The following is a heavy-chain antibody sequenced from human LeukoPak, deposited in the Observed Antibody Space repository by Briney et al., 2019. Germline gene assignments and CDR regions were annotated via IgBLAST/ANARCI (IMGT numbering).Heavy chain of an antibody. V-gene: IGHV3-7*01. J-gene: IGHJ6*03. CDR3: GRAGPVTKDHFMDV. CDR1: GFSFTTYW. D-gene: IGHD2-2*01. Sequence: GESLRLSCAASGFSFTTYWMSWVRQAPGKGLEWVANIYLDGSRAYYVDSVKGRFTISRDNAENSLFLQMNSLSAEDTAVYYCGRAGPVTKDHFMDVWGKGTTVTVSS. CDR2: IYLDGSRA.